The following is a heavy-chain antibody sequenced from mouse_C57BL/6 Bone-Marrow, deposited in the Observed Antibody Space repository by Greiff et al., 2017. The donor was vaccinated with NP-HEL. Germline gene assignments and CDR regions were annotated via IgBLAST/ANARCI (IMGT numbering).Heavy chain of an antibody. CDR3: AGGLRQLRPPDY. Sequence: QVQLQQPGAELVKPGASVKMSCKASGYTFTSYWITWVKQRPGQGLEWIGDIYPGSGSTNYNEKFKSKATLTVDTSSSTAYMQLSSLTSEDSAVYYCAGGLRQLRPPDYWGKGTTLTVSS. J-gene: IGHJ2*01. D-gene: IGHD3-2*02. CDR1: GYTFTSYW. CDR2: IYPGSGST. V-gene: IGHV1-55*01.